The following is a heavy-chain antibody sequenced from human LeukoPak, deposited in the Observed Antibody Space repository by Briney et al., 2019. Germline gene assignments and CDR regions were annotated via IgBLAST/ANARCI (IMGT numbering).Heavy chain of an antibody. Sequence: GASVKVSCKASGYTFTSYDINWVRQATGQGLEWMGWMNPNSGNTGYAQKFQGRVTMTRNTSISTAYMELSSLRSEDTAVYYCARGLRSSGWYGVYYYYMDVWGKGTTVTISS. CDR3: ARGLRSSGWYGVYYYYMDV. V-gene: IGHV1-8*01. J-gene: IGHJ6*03. CDR1: GYTFTSYD. CDR2: MNPNSGNT. D-gene: IGHD6-19*01.